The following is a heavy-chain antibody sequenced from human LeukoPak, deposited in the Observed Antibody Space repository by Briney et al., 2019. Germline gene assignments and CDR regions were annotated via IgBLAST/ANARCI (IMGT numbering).Heavy chain of an antibody. V-gene: IGHV3-15*01. Sequence: GGSLRLSCAAPGITFSNARMSRVRQAPGKGPEWVGRIKNKNDGATIDYAAPVKGRFTISRDDSKNTLYLQMNSLRTEDTAVYYCTTSGYSSGWPPASYFDLWGRGTLVTVSS. CDR1: GITFSNAR. J-gene: IGHJ2*01. CDR3: TTSGYSSGWPPASYFDL. CDR2: IKNKNDGATI. D-gene: IGHD6-19*01.